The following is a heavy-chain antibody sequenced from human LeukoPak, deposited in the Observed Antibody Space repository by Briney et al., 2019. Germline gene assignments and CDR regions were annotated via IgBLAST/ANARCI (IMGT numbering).Heavy chain of an antibody. Sequence: SETLSLTCAVYGRSLTISYWGSIRQPPGKGLEWIGEINHSGSTNYNPSLKSRVTISVDTSKSQFSLKLSSVTAADTAVYYCARGLYSPISIAVRSNGMDVWGQGTTVTVSS. J-gene: IGHJ6*02. CDR1: GRSLTISY. CDR2: INHSGST. D-gene: IGHD6-6*01. CDR3: ARGLYSPISIAVRSNGMDV. V-gene: IGHV4-34*01.